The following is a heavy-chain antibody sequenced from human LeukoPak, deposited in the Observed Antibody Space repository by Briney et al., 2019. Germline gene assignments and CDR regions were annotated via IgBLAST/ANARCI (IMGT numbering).Heavy chain of an antibody. D-gene: IGHD5-12*01. CDR1: GYTFTSYG. Sequence: ASVKVSCKASGYTFTSYGISWVRQAPGQGLEWMGWISAYNGNTNYAQKFQGRVTMTRDTSISTAYMELSRLRSDDTAVYYCASTSGYDLYYFDYWGQGTLVTVSS. CDR2: ISAYNGNT. J-gene: IGHJ4*02. CDR3: ASTSGYDLYYFDY. V-gene: IGHV1-18*01.